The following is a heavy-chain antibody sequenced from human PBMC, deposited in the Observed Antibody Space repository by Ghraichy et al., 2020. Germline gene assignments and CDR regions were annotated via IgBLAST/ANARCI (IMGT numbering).Heavy chain of an antibody. CDR2: LNHSGST. D-gene: IGHD7-27*01. CDR3: ARGPNWGLFDY. J-gene: IGHJ4*02. CDR1: GGSFSGYY. V-gene: IGHV4-34*01. Sequence: SETLSLTCAVYGGSFSGYYWSWIRQPPGKGLAWIGELNHSGSTNYNPSLKSRVTISVDTSKNQFSLKLSSVTAADTAVYYCARGPNWGLFDYWGQGTLVTVSS.